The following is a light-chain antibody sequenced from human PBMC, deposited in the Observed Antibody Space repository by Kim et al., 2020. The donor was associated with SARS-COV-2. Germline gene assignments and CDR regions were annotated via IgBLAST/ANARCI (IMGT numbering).Light chain of an antibody. CDR3: CSYAGSHTMLL. Sequence: QSALTQPRSVSGSPGQSVTISCTGTSSDIGGYNYVAWYQQHPGKAPKLLIYDVNKRPSGVPDRFSGSKSGNTASLSISGLQPEDDANYYCCSYAGSHTMLLFGGGTQLTVL. CDR1: SSDIGGYNY. CDR2: DVN. J-gene: IGLJ2*01. V-gene: IGLV2-11*01.